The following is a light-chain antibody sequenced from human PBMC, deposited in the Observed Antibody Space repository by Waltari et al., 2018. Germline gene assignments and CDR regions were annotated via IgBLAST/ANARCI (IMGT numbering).Light chain of an antibody. J-gene: IGKJ3*01. Sequence: ELVLTQSPATLSLSPGERAILSGRASQSVSSYLAWYQQKPGQAPTLLIYDASNRATGIPARFSGSGSGTDFTLTISSLEPEDFAVYYCQQRSNWPRFTFGPGTKVDIK. CDR1: QSVSSY. CDR2: DAS. CDR3: QQRSNWPRFT. V-gene: IGKV3-11*01.